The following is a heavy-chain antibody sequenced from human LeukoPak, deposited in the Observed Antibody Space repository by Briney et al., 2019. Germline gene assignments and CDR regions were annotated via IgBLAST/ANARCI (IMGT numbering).Heavy chain of an antibody. CDR1: GFTFSNYN. Sequence: PGGSLRLSCAASGFTFSNYNMNWVRQAPGKGLEWVSVIYSGGSTYYANSVKGRFTISRDNSKNTLYLQMNSLRAEDTAVYYCAREAVTRNYFDYWGQGTLVTVSS. CDR3: AREAVTRNYFDY. V-gene: IGHV3-53*01. CDR2: IYSGGST. D-gene: IGHD4-17*01. J-gene: IGHJ4*02.